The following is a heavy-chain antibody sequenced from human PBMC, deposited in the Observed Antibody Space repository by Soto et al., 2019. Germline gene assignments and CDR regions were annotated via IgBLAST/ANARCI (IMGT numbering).Heavy chain of an antibody. CDR3: ARGGAVVVPGAVDRHNWFDP. CDR2: VIPILGMA. D-gene: IGHD2-2*01. J-gene: IGHJ5*02. V-gene: IGHV1-69*02. Sequence: QVQLVQSGAEVKKPGSSVKVSCEASGGTFSSYSFSWVRQAPGQGLEWMGRVIPILGMANYAQKFQGRVTITADKPTSTVYMELSRLRSEDTAVYYCARGGAVVVPGAVDRHNWFDPWGQGTLVTVSS. CDR1: GGTFSSYS.